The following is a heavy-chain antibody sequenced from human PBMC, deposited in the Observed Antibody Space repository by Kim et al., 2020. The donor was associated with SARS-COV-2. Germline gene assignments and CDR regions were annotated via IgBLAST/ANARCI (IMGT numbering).Heavy chain of an antibody. V-gene: IGHV1-69*13. CDR3: ARDPVAATDYYGMDV. D-gene: IGHD2-15*01. J-gene: IGHJ6*02. CDR2: IIPIFGTA. CDR1: GGTFSSYA. Sequence: SVKVSCKASGGTFSSYAISWVRQAPGQGLEWMGGIIPIFGTANYAQKFQGRVTITADESTSTAYMELSSLRSEDTAVYYCARDPVAATDYYGMDVWGQGTTVTVSS.